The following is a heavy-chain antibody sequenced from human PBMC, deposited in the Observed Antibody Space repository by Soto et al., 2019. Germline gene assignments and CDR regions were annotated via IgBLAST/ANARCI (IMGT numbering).Heavy chain of an antibody. D-gene: IGHD2-15*01. CDR1: GGTFSSYA. CDR2: IIPIFGTA. CDR3: ASIVVVVAATQYYFDY. Sequence: SVKVSFKASGGTFSSYAISWVRQAPGQGLEWMGGIIPIFGTANYAQKFQGRVTITADESTSTAYMELSSLRSEDTAVYYCASIVVVVAATQYYFDYWGQGTLVTVSS. J-gene: IGHJ4*02. V-gene: IGHV1-69*13.